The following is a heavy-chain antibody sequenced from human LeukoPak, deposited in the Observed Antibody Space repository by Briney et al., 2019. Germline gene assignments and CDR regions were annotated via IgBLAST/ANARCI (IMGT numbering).Heavy chain of an antibody. V-gene: IGHV3-21*01. D-gene: IGHD1-26*01. J-gene: IGHJ4*02. CDR2: ISSSSSYI. Sequence: GGSLRLSCAASGFTFSSYSMNWVRQAPGKGLEWVSSISSSSSYIYYADSVKGRFTISRDNAKNSLYLQMNSLRAEDTAVYYCARVKSGNYFPDYWGQGTLVTVSS. CDR1: GFTFSSYS. CDR3: ARVKSGNYFPDY.